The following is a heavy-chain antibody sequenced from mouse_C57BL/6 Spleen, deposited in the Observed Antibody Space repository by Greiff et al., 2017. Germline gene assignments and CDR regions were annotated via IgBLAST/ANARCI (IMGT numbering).Heavy chain of an antibody. CDR1: GFTFSDYG. V-gene: IGHV5-17*01. J-gene: IGHJ3*01. CDR3: AMGDYDGFAY. CDR2: ISSGSSTI. D-gene: IGHD2-4*01. Sequence: EVKLMESGGGLVKPGGSLKLSCAASGFTFSDYGMHWVRQAPEKGLEWVAYISSGSSTIYYADTVKGRFTISRDNAKNTLFLQMTSLRSEDTAMYYCAMGDYDGFAYWGQGTLVTVSA.